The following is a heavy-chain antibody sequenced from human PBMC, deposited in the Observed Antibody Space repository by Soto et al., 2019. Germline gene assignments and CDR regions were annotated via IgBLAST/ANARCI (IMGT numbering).Heavy chain of an antibody. CDR3: ARDRWLRYSGYDWHFDY. Sequence: GGSLRLSCAASGFPFSSYEMNWVRQAPGKGLEWVAYISSGGGNIYYAESVKGRFTISRDNAKNSVDLQMNSLRAEDTAVYYCARDRWLRYSGYDWHFDYWGQGTLVTVSS. V-gene: IGHV3-48*03. CDR1: GFPFSSYE. J-gene: IGHJ4*02. D-gene: IGHD5-12*01. CDR2: ISSGGGNI.